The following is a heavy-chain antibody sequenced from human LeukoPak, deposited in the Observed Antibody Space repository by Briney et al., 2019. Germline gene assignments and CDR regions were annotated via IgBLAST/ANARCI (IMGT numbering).Heavy chain of an antibody. CDR2: ISGSGGST. CDR1: GFTFSNAW. D-gene: IGHD3-3*02. CDR3: ARGASRISWPGIDY. Sequence: GGSLRLSCAASGFTFSNAWMSWVRQAPGKGLEWVSAISGSGGSTYYADSVKVRFTISRDNSNNSVSLQMTNLRVEDTAIYYCARGASRISWPGIDYWGQGTLVTVSS. V-gene: IGHV3-23*01. J-gene: IGHJ4*02.